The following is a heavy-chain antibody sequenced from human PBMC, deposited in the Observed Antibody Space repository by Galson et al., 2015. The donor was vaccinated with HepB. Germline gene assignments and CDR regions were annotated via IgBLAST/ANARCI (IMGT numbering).Heavy chain of an antibody. V-gene: IGHV3-30*18. D-gene: IGHD2-15*01. CDR1: GFTFSSYG. J-gene: IGHJ1*01. Sequence: SLRLSCAASGFTFSSYGMHWVRQAPGKGLEWVAVISYDGSNKYYADSVKGRFTISRDNSKNTLYLQMNSLRAEDTAVYYCAKDEVVAATPAPFIFQHWGQGTLVTVSS. CDR3: AKDEVVAATPAPFIFQH. CDR2: ISYDGSNK.